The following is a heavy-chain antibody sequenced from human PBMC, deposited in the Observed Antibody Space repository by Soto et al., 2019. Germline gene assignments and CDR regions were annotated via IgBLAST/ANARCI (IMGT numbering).Heavy chain of an antibody. CDR3: ARVVVAASNCLAP. CDR1: GYTFTSYG. J-gene: IGHJ5*02. D-gene: IGHD2-15*01. Sequence: GSSVKFSGKASGYTFTSYGISWVRQAPGQVLECMVWISAYNGNTNDXXKLQGRVXXTTDTSTSTAXMELRXLRSDETAVHYCARVVVAASNCLAPWRQGTLVTVSS. CDR2: ISAYNGNT. V-gene: IGHV1-18*01.